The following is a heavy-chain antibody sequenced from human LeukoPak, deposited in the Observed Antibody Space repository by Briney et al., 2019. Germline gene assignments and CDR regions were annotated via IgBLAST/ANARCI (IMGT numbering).Heavy chain of an antibody. J-gene: IGHJ5*02. CDR2: ITPTGGST. V-gene: IGHV1-46*01. CDR3: ARVRGRSNWFDP. CDR1: GYTFTSYY. Sequence: ASVKVSCKASGYTFTSYYMHWVRQAPGQGLEWMGIITPTGGSTSYAQKFQGRVTMTTDTSTSTAYMELRSLRSDDTAVYYCARVRGRSNWFDPWGQGTLVTVSS. D-gene: IGHD3-16*01.